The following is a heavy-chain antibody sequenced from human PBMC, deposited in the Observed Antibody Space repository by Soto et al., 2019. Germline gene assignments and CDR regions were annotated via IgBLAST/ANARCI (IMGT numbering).Heavy chain of an antibody. D-gene: IGHD6-19*01. V-gene: IGHV4-59*12. Sequence: PSETLSLTCTISGGSISTYYWTWVRQSPGKGLEWIGYVSYLGDTNYNPSLKSRVTISVDTPKNQFSLNLGSVTAADTAVYYCARGGSSDWQVALDLWGQGTMVTVSS. CDR1: GGSISTYY. CDR2: VSYLGDT. CDR3: ARGGSSDWQVALDL. J-gene: IGHJ3*01.